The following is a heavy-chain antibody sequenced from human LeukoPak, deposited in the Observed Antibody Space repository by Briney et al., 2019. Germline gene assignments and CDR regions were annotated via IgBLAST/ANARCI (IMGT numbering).Heavy chain of an antibody. CDR2: MNPNSGNT. CDR3: ARVADYYDSPVDY. CDR1: GYTFTSYD. V-gene: IGHV1-8*03. J-gene: IGHJ4*02. D-gene: IGHD3-22*01. Sequence: ASVKVSCKASGYTFTSYDINWVRQATGQGLEWMGWMNPNSGNTGYAQKFQGRVTITRNTSISTAYMELSSLRSEDTAVYYCARVADYYDSPVDYWGQGTLVTVSS.